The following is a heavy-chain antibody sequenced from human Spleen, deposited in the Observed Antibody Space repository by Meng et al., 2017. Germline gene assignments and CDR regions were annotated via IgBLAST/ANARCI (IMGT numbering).Heavy chain of an antibody. CDR1: GFTFSGAW. J-gene: IGHJ4*02. V-gene: IGHV3-15*01. D-gene: IGHD3-10*01. CDR2: IKSKTDGGTT. CDR3: TTDKHYYYGSGSYYKRDYFDY. Sequence: GESLKISCAASGFTFSGAWMNWVRQAPGKGLEWIGRIKSKTDGGTTDYAAPVKGRFTISRDDSKNTLYLQMNSLKTEDTAVYYCTTDKHYYYGSGSYYKRDYFDYWGQGTLVTVSS.